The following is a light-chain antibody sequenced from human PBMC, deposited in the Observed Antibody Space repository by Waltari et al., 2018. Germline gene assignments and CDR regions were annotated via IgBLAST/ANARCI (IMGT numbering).Light chain of an antibody. CDR2: GVS. V-gene: IGLV2-14*01. J-gene: IGLJ1*01. Sequence: QSALTQPASVSGSPGQSITLSCNGTSSDVGGYNYVSWYQQHLGKAPKLRIYGVSNRSSVVSARFSGSKSGNTASLTISGLQAEDEADYYCSSYASSTTRVFGSGTKVTVL. CDR1: SSDVGGYNY. CDR3: SSYASSTTRV.